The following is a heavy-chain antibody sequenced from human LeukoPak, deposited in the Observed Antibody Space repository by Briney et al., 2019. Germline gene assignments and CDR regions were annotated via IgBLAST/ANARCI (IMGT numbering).Heavy chain of an antibody. CDR2: ISSTSNTI. CDR3: AREIVVVVAATPSDY. D-gene: IGHD2-15*01. Sequence: GGSLRLSCAASGFTLSSYGMNWVRQAPGKGLEWVSYISSTSNTIYYADSVKGRFTISRDNAKNSLYLQMNSLRDEDTAVYYCAREIVVVVAATPSDYWGQGTLVTVSS. V-gene: IGHV3-48*02. CDR1: GFTLSSYG. J-gene: IGHJ4*02.